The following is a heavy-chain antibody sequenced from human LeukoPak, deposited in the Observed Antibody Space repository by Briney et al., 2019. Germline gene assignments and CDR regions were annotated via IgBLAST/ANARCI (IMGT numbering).Heavy chain of an antibody. Sequence: ASVKVSCKASGYSFTNYYMHWVRQAPGQGLEWMGMINPSGGSITHAQKFQGRVTMTRDMSTSTVYMELSSLISEDTAVYYCARTRGYYFDYWGQGTLVTVSS. CDR1: GYSFTNYY. V-gene: IGHV1-46*01. CDR2: INPSGGSI. J-gene: IGHJ4*02. CDR3: ARTRGYYFDY.